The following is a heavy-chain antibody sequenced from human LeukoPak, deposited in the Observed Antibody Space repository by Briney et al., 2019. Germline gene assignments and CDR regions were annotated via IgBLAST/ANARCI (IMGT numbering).Heavy chain of an antibody. J-gene: IGHJ6*03. CDR1: GFTFSSYG. CDR3: AKHPGDFTGIVHYYYMDV. D-gene: IGHD6-6*01. Sequence: GGSLRLSCAASGFTFSSYGMHWVRQAPGKGLEWVAVISYDGSNKYYADSVKGRFTISRDNSKNTLYLQMNSLRAEDTAVYYCAKHPGDFTGIVHYYYMDVWGTGTTVTVSS. V-gene: IGHV3-30*18. CDR2: ISYDGSNK.